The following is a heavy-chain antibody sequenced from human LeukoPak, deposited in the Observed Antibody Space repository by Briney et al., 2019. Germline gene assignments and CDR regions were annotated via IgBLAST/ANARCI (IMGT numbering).Heavy chain of an antibody. V-gene: IGHV3-48*03. CDR2: ISSSGSTI. Sequence: GGSLRLSCAASGFTFSSYEMNWVRQAPGKGLEGVSYISSSGSTIYYADSVKGRFTISRDNAKNSLYLQMNSLRAEDTAVYYCARDGVVVPAAIYNYYYGMDVWGKGTTVTVSS. D-gene: IGHD2-2*01. J-gene: IGHJ6*04. CDR1: GFTFSSYE. CDR3: ARDGVVVPAAIYNYYYGMDV.